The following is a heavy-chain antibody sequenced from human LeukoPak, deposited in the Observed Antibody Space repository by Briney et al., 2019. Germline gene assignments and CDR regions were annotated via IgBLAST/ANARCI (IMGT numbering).Heavy chain of an antibody. CDR2: I. J-gene: IGHJ4*02. V-gene: IGHV3-53*01. Sequence: GGSLRLSCAASGFSIISSYMNWVRQVPGKGLEWVSVIRGRFTISRDNSKNSLYLQMNSLRAEDTAVYYCARDPRPKAVAGTGDYWGQGTLVTVSS. D-gene: IGHD6-19*01. CDR3: ARDPRPKAVAGTGDY. CDR1: GFSIISSY.